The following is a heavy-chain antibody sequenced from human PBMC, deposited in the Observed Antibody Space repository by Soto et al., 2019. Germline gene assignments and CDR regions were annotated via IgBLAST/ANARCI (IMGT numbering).Heavy chain of an antibody. J-gene: IGHJ4*02. D-gene: IGHD4-4*01. CDR2: ISGSGGST. CDR3: AKVPARAYSNYYFDY. CDR1: GFTFSSYA. V-gene: IGHV3-23*01. Sequence: GGSLRLSCAASGFTFSSYAMSWVRQAPGKGLEWVSAISGSGGSTYYADSVKGRFTISRDKSKNTLYLQMNSLRAEDTAVYYCAKVPARAYSNYYFDYWGQGTLVTVSS.